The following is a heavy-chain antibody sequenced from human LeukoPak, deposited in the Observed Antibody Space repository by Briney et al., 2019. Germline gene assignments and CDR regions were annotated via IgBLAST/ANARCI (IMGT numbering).Heavy chain of an antibody. CDR2: ISYDGSNK. D-gene: IGHD3-10*01. J-gene: IGHJ4*02. CDR3: ARDAGSGSYFDY. V-gene: IGHV3-30*04. Sequence: PGRSLRLSCAASGFTFSSYAMHWVRPAPGKGLEWVAVISYDGSNKYYADSVKGRFTISRDNSKNTLYLQMNSLKADDTAVYYCARDAGSGSYFDYWGQGTLVTVSS. CDR1: GFTFSSYA.